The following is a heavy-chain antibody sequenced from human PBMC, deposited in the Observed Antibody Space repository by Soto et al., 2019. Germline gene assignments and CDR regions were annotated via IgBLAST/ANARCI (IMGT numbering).Heavy chain of an antibody. Sequence: GGSLRLSCAASGFTFGTYAMNWVRQAPGKGLEWVSTISSSSSYIYYADSVKGRFTISRDNAKNSLYLQMNSLRAEDTAVYYCARDSSSWPYYFDYWGQGTLVTVSS. CDR1: GFTFGTYA. CDR3: ARDSSSWPYYFDY. V-gene: IGHV3-21*01. D-gene: IGHD6-13*01. CDR2: ISSSSSYI. J-gene: IGHJ4*02.